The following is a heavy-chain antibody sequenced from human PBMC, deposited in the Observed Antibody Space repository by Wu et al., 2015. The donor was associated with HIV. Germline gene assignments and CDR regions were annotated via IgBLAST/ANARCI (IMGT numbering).Heavy chain of an antibody. CDR2: INPLFGTT. CDR1: GNTFNA. CDR3: ARNTDSVATSLYSLGV. V-gene: IGHV1-69*05. D-gene: IGHD4-11*01. J-gene: IGHJ6*02. Sequence: QVQLVQSGAEVKEPGSSVKISCKASGNTFNAINWVRQAPGQGLEWMGGINPLFGTTKHAQKFQGRLMITTDESKSTAYMELSSLKSEDTAVYYCARNTDSVATSLYSLGVWGQGTAVTVSS.